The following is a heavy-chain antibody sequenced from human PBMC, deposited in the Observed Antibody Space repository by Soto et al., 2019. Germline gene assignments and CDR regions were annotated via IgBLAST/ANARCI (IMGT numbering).Heavy chain of an antibody. CDR1: GYSFASYW. V-gene: IGHV5-10-1*01. J-gene: IGHJ4*02. CDR2: IDPSDSYT. D-gene: IGHD6-13*01. CDR3: ARLQAAAGDNDLTFDY. Sequence: GESQKSSCTGSGYSFASYWMTWVRQLHGKGLEWMGRIDPSDSYTNYSPSFQGHVTISADKSISTAYLQWSSLKASDTAMYYCARLQAAAGDNDLTFDYWGQGTLVTVPQ.